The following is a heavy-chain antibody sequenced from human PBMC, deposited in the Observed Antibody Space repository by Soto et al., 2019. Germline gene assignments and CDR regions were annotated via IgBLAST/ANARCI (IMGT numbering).Heavy chain of an antibody. CDR2: IYETGAT. V-gene: IGHV4-31*03. Sequence: SETLSLTCSVSGGSISRGGYYWSWIRQHPGEGLEYIGYIYETGATYYKPSLKSRVSISADTSKNQFSLKLSSVTGADTAVYFCARIAVPGASYWGQGTLVTVSS. J-gene: IGHJ4*02. D-gene: IGHD7-27*01. CDR1: GGSISRGGYY. CDR3: ARIAVPGASY.